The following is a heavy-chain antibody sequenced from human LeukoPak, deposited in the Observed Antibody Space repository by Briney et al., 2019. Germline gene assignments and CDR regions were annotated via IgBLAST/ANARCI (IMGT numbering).Heavy chain of an antibody. J-gene: IGHJ4*02. CDR2: ISYDGSNK. CDR1: GFTFSSYG. Sequence: GGSLRLSCAASGFTFSSYGMSWVRQAPGKGLEWVAVISYDGSNKYYADSVKGRFTISRDNSKNTLYLQMNSLRAEDTAVYYCARDSGFGELHYYFDYWGQGTLVTVSS. CDR3: ARDSGFGELHYYFDY. D-gene: IGHD3-10*01. V-gene: IGHV3-30*03.